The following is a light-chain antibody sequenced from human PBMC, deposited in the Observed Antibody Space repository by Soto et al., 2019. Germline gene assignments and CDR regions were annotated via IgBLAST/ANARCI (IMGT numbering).Light chain of an antibody. CDR1: QSLLHSNGYNY. CDR2: GAS. J-gene: IGKJ1*01. V-gene: IGKV3-20*01. CDR3: QQYGSSPRT. Sequence: DIVMTHSPLSLPVTPGEPASISCRSSQSLLHSNGYNYLAWYQQKPGQAPRLLIYGASSRATGIPDRFSGSGSGTDFTLTISRLEPEDFAVYYCQQYGSSPRTFGQGTKVDIK.